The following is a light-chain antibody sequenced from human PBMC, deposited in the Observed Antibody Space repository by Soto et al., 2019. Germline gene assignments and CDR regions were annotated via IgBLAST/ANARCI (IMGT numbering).Light chain of an antibody. J-gene: IGLJ7*01. V-gene: IGLV2-8*01. Sequence: QSALTQPPSASGSPGQSVTISCTGTSSDVGGYNYVSWYQQHPGKAPKVLIYEVSKWPSGVPDRFSGSKSGNTASLTVSGLQAEDEADYYCSSYAGSNNLVFGTGTQLTVL. CDR2: EVS. CDR1: SSDVGGYNY. CDR3: SSYAGSNNLV.